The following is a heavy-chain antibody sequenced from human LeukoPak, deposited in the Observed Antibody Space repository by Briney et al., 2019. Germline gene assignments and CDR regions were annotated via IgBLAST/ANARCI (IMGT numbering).Heavy chain of an antibody. CDR1: GGSISSYY. Sequence: PSETLSLTCTVPGGSISSYYWSWIRQPAGKGLEWIGRIYTSGSTTYNPSLKSRVTMSVDTSKNQFSLRLSSVTAADTAVYYCARGGGYTSSGYRPFDYWGQGTLVTVSS. V-gene: IGHV4-4*07. D-gene: IGHD3-22*01. CDR3: ARGGGYTSSGYRPFDY. CDR2: IYTSGST. J-gene: IGHJ4*02.